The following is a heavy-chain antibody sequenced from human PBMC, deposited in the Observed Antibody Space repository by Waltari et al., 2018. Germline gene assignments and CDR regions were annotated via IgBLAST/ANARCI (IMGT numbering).Heavy chain of an antibody. D-gene: IGHD4-17*01. J-gene: IGHJ4*02. CDR2: IYYSVST. V-gene: IGHV4-59*08. CDR1: GGPISSHY. CDR3: ARWAYGDYGAGFDY. Sequence: QVQLQESGPGLAKLSETLSLTCTASGGPISSHYCRWIRQPPGKGLEWIGYIYYSVSTNYNPSLKSRVTISVDTSKNQFSLKLSSVTAADTAVYYCARWAYGDYGAGFDYWGQGTLVTVSS.